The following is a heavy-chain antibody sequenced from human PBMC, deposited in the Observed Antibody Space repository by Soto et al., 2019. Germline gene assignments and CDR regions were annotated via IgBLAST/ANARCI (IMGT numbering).Heavy chain of an antibody. CDR1: GFNFRDYY. CDR3: ARALRFYSGMDV. D-gene: IGHD3-3*01. CDR2: ISSSSSYT. J-gene: IGHJ6*02. V-gene: IGHV3-11*06. Sequence: LSWTAAGFNFRDYYMSWISQAPGKGLEWVSYISSSSSYTNYADSVKGRFTISRDNAKNSLYLQMNSLRAEDTAVYYCARALRFYSGMDVWGQGTIGIVS.